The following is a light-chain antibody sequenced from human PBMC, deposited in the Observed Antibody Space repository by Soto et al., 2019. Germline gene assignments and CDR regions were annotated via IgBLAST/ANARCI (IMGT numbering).Light chain of an antibody. CDR2: DAS. CDR1: QSVSSY. V-gene: IGKV3-11*01. Sequence: EIVLTQSPATLSLSPGERATLSCRASQSVSSYLAWYQQKPGQAPRLLIYDASNRATGIPARFSGSGSGTDFTPTIISLEPEDFAVDYCQQRSNWITVGQGTRLEIK. CDR3: QQRSNWIT. J-gene: IGKJ5*01.